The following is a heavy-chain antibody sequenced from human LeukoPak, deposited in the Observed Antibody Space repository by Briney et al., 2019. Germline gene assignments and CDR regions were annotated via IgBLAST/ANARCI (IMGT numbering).Heavy chain of an antibody. CDR2: ISGSGGNT. CDR1: GFTFSNYA. Sequence: PGGSLRLSCAAAGFTFSNYAMSWVRQAPGRGLEWVSAISGSGGNTYYADFVKGRFTISRDNSQNTLFLQMSSLRADDTATYYCAKHYGSGTYYNYFTYCGRGTLVSVSS. V-gene: IGHV3-23*01. CDR3: AKHYGSGTYYNYFTY. J-gene: IGHJ4*02. D-gene: IGHD3-10*01.